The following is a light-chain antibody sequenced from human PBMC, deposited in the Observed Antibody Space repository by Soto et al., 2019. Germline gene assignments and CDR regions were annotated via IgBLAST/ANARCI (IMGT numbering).Light chain of an antibody. J-gene: IGKJ1*01. CDR2: DAS. Sequence: DIQMTQSPSTLSASVGDRVTITCRASQSISSWLAWYQQKPGKAPKLLIYDASSLESGVPSRFSGSGSGTEFTLTISRLQPDDFATYYCQQYNSSWTFGHGTKVDIK. CDR1: QSISSW. V-gene: IGKV1-5*01. CDR3: QQYNSSWT.